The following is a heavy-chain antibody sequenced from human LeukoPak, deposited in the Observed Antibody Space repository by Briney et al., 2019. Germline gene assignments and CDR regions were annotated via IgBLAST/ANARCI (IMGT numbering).Heavy chain of an antibody. CDR2: IYHSGST. Sequence: PSQTLSLTCAVSGGSISSGGYSWSWIRQPPGKGLEWIGYIYHSGSTYYNPSLKSRVTISVDRSKNQFPLKLSSVTATDTAVYYCARGGSSTYYFDYWGQGTLVTVSS. V-gene: IGHV4-30-2*01. CDR1: GGSISSGGYS. D-gene: IGHD6-13*01. CDR3: ARGGSSTYYFDY. J-gene: IGHJ4*02.